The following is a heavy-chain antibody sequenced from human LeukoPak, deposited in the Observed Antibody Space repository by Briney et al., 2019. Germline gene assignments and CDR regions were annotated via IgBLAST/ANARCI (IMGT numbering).Heavy chain of an antibody. D-gene: IGHD3-22*01. CDR1: GFTFGNYS. Sequence: GGSLRLSCAASGFTFGNYSMYWFRQAPGKGLEFISYITNNSDIRHYADSVKGRFTISRDNAKNSLYLQMNTLRAEDTAVYYCARDRHKYNYDSGGYPPYWGQGTLVTVSS. CDR3: ARDRHKYNYDSGGYPPY. J-gene: IGHJ4*02. V-gene: IGHV3-48*01. CDR2: ITNNSDIR.